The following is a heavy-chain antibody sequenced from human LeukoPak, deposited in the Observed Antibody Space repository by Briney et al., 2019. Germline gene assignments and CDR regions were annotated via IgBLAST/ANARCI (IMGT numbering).Heavy chain of an antibody. D-gene: IGHD3-22*01. CDR1: GFTAISNY. CDR2: IDSGGST. CDR3: AAPGYDSSGYDAFDI. J-gene: IGHJ3*02. V-gene: IGHV3-66*01. Sequence: PAGSLRLSSAASGFTAISNYMSWVRQAPGTGLEWVSGIDSGGSTYYADSVKGRFTISRDNSKNTLYLQMNSLRAEDTAVYYCAAPGYDSSGYDAFDIWGQGTMVTVSS.